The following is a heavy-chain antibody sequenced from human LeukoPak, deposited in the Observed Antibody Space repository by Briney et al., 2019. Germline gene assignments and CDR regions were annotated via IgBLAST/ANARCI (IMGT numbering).Heavy chain of an antibody. V-gene: IGHV3-53*01. D-gene: IGHD4/OR15-4a*01. J-gene: IGHJ4*02. Sequence: PGGSLRLSCTVSGFTVSSNSMSWVRQARGKGLEWVSFIYSGTTHYSDSVKGRFTISRDNSKNTLYLQMNSLRAEDTAVYYCARRAGAYSHPYDYWGQGTLVTVSS. CDR3: ARRAGAYSHPYDY. CDR2: IYSGTT. CDR1: GFTVSSNS.